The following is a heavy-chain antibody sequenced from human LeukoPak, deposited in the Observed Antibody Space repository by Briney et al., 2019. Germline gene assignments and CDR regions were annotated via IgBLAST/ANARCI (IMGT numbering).Heavy chain of an antibody. CDR2: IYSGGSR. Sequence: GGSLRLSCVASGFTVTNDYMSWVRQAPGKGLEWVSVIYSGGSRHYADSVKGRFTISRDNSRNTLYLQMTSLRVEDTAVYYCARDRGAAAGDWGQGTLVTVSS. CDR1: GFTVTNDY. V-gene: IGHV3-53*01. D-gene: IGHD6-13*01. J-gene: IGHJ4*02. CDR3: ARDRGAAAGD.